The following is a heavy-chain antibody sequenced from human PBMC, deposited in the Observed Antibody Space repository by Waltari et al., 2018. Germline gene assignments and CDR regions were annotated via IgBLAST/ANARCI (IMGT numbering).Heavy chain of an antibody. Sequence: QVQLQQWGAGLLKPSETLSLTCAVYGGSFSGYYWSWIRQPPGKGLEWIGEINHSGRTNYNPSRKSRVTISVDTSKNQFSLKLSAVTAADTAVYYCAREKGLTTRYYYYYYGMDVWGQGTTVTVSS. J-gene: IGHJ6*02. V-gene: IGHV4-34*01. D-gene: IGHD4-4*01. CDR1: GGSFSGYY. CDR2: INHSGRT. CDR3: AREKGLTTRYYYYYYGMDV.